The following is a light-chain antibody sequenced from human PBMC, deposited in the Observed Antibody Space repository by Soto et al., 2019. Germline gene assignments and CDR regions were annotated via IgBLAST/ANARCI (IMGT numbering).Light chain of an antibody. J-gene: IGLJ2*01. CDR2: DVS. V-gene: IGLV2-14*01. CDR3: SSYTGSSPVI. CDR1: SSDVGGYNY. Sequence: QSALTQPASVSGSPGQSITISCTGTSSDVGGYNYVSWYQQHPGKAPKLMIYDVSNRPSGVSNRFSGSKSGHTASLTISGLQAEDEADYYCSSYTGSSPVIFGGGTKLTVL.